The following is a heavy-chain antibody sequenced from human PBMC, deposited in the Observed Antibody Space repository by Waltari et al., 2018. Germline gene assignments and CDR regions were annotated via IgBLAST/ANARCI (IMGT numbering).Heavy chain of an antibody. V-gene: IGHV4-38-2*02. J-gene: IGHJ4*02. CDR3: AREGVVVAATLYYFDY. D-gene: IGHD2-15*01. CDR1: GYSISRVYY. CDR2: IYHSGST. Sequence: QVQLQESGPGLVKPSETLSLTCAVSGYSISRVYYSGWILPPPGKGLEWIGSIYHSGSTYYNPSLKSRVTISVDTSKNQFSLKLSSVTAADTAVYYCAREGVVVAATLYYFDYWGQGTLVTVSS.